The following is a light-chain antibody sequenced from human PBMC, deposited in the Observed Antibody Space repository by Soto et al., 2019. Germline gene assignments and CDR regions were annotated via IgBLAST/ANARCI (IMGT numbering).Light chain of an antibody. CDR1: QSVLYSSNNKNY. Sequence: DIVMTQSPDSLAVSLGERATINCKSSQSVLYSSNNKNYLAWYQQKPGQPPKLLIYWASTRESGVPDRFSGSGSGTDFTLTIISLQAEDVAVYYCQQYYSLWTFGQGTKVEIK. CDR2: WAS. CDR3: QQYYSLWT. J-gene: IGKJ1*01. V-gene: IGKV4-1*01.